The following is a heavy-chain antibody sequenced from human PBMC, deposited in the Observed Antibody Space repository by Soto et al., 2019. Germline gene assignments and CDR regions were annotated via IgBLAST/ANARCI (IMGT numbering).Heavy chain of an antibody. V-gene: IGHV4-34*01. CDR1: GGSFSGYY. CDR3: ATAHSYDLAGSSWYLDY. D-gene: IGHD6-13*01. J-gene: IGHJ4*02. Sequence: SETLSLTCAVYGGSFSGYYWSWIRQPPGKGLEWIGEINHSGSTNYNPSLKSRVTISVDTSKNQFSLKLSSVTAADTAVYYCATAHSYDLAGSSWYLDYWGQGTLVTV. CDR2: INHSGST.